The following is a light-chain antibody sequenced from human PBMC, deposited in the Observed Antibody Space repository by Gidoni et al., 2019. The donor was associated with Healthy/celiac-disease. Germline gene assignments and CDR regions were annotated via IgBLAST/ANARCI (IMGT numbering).Light chain of an antibody. Sequence: DIVLTQSPLSLPVTPGEPASISCRSSQSLLHSNGYNYLDWYLQKPGQSPQLLIYLGSNRASRVPERFSSSGSGTDFTLKISRVEAEDVGVYYCMQALQTPHIFTFGPGTKVDIK. J-gene: IGKJ3*01. CDR1: QSLLHSNGYNY. V-gene: IGKV2-28*01. CDR2: LGS. CDR3: MQALQTPHIFT.